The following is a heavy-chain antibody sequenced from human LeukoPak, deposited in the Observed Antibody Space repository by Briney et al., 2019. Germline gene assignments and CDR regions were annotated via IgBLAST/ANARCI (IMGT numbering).Heavy chain of an antibody. J-gene: IGHJ4*02. CDR2: ISGSGGST. Sequence: PGGSLRLSCAASGFTFSSYAMSWVRQAPGKGLEWVSAISGSGGSTYYADSVKGRFTISRDNSKNTLYLQMNSLIAEDTGVYYCATIHSVYYYVGVRGRYFDYWGQGTLVTVSS. CDR3: ATIHSVYYYVGVRGRYFDY. V-gene: IGHV3-23*01. CDR1: GFTFSSYA. D-gene: IGHD3-22*01.